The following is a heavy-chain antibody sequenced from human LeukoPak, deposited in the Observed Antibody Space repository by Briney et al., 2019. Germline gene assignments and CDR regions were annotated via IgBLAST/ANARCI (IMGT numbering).Heavy chain of an antibody. CDR1: GYTFTGYY. Sequence: ASVKVSCKASGYTFTGYYIHWVRQAPGQGLEWMGWINPNSGGTNYAQKFQGRVTMTRDTSISTAYMELSRLRSDDTAVFYCARGDRSAWYLPYDYWGQGTLVTVSS. V-gene: IGHV1-2*02. CDR2: INPNSGGT. CDR3: ARGDRSAWYLPYDY. D-gene: IGHD6-19*01. J-gene: IGHJ4*02.